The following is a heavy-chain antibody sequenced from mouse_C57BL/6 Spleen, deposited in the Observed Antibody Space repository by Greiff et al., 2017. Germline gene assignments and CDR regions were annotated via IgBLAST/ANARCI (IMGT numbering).Heavy chain of an antibody. J-gene: IGHJ1*03. CDR1: GYTFTSYW. V-gene: IGHV1-52*01. CDR2: IDPSDSDT. D-gene: IGHD1-1*01. CDR3: ARVVATMRYFDV. Sequence: QVQLQQPGAELVRPGSSVKLSCKASGYTFTSYWMHWVKQRPIQGLEWIGNIDPSDSDTHYNQKFKDKATLTVDKSSSTAYMQLSSLTSEDSAVYYCARVVATMRYFDVWGTGTTVTVSS.